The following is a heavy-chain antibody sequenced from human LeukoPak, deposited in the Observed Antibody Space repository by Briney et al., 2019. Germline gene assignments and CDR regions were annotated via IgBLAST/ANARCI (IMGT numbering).Heavy chain of an antibody. CDR2: IDWDDDK. J-gene: IGHJ5*02. CDR3: ARTNYGDYRNWFDP. D-gene: IGHD4-17*01. Sequence: ESGPTLVNPTQTLTLTCTFSGSSLSTSGMRVSWIRQPPGKALEWLARIDWDDDKFYSTSLKTRPTISKDTSKNQVVLTMTNMDPVDTATYYCARTNYGDYRNWFDPWGQGTLVTVSS. V-gene: IGHV2-70*04. CDR1: GSSLSTSGMR.